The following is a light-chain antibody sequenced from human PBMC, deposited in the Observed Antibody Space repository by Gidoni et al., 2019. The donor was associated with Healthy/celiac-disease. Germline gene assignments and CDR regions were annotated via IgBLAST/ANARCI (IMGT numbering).Light chain of an antibody. CDR1: QDIRNY. Sequence: DIQMTQSPSSLYATVGDSVTITYQASQDIRNYLNWYQQKPGKAPKLLIYDASNLETGVPSRFSGSGSGTDFTFTISSLQPEDIATYYCQQYDNLITFGQGTRLEIK. V-gene: IGKV1-33*01. CDR3: QQYDNLIT. J-gene: IGKJ5*01. CDR2: DAS.